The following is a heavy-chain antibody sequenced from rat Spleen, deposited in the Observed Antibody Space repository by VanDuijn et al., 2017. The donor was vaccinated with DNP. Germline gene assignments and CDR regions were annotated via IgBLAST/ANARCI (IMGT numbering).Heavy chain of an antibody. J-gene: IGHJ3*01. CDR1: GFTFSNYG. D-gene: IGHD1-2*01. Sequence: EVQLVESDGGLVQPGRSLKLSCAASGFTFSNYGMHWIRQAPTKGLEWVASISPSGGSTYYRDSVKGRFTISRDNAKSTLYLQMDSLRSEDTATYYCARSDSYGFPYWGQGTLVTVSS. V-gene: IGHV5-19*01. CDR3: ARSDSYGFPY. CDR2: ISPSGGST.